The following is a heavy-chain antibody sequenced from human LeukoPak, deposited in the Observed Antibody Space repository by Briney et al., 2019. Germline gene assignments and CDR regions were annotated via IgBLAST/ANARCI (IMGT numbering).Heavy chain of an antibody. V-gene: IGHV3-7*01. J-gene: IGHJ4*02. CDR3: ARARYSDF. CDR2: IKEDGSEK. Sequence: GGSLRLSCVASGFTFSNYWMTWVRQAPGKGLEWVDNIKEDGSEKNYANSVKGRFTISRDNAKNSLYLQMNSLRGEDTAVYYCARARYSDFWGQGTLVTVSS. CDR1: GFTFSNYW.